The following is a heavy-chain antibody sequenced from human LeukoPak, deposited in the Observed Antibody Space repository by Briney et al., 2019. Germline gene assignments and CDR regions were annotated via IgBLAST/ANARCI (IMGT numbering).Heavy chain of an antibody. CDR3: ARVRFPYSSSWYDAFDI. Sequence: GGSLRLSCAASGFTFSSYSMNWVRQAPGKGLEYVSAISSNGGSTYYANSVKGRFTISRDNSKNTLYLQMGSLRAEDMAVYYCARVRFPYSSSWYDAFDIWGQGTMVTVSS. V-gene: IGHV3-64*01. D-gene: IGHD6-13*01. CDR1: GFTFSSYS. CDR2: ISSNGGST. J-gene: IGHJ3*02.